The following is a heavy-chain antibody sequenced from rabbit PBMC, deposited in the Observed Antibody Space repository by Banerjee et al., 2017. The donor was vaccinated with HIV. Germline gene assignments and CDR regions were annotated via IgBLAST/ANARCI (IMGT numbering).Heavy chain of an antibody. CDR2: IYAGSGGA. V-gene: IGHV1S45*01. J-gene: IGHJ4*01. D-gene: IGHD2-1*01. CDR1: GLDFGASYW. Sequence: QEQLVESGGGLVRPGGSLTLTCKASGLDFGASYWICWVRQAPGKGLEWIGCIYAGSGGAYYATWAKCRLTISKTSSTTVTLQMTSLTAADTATYFCARGYNGGAPAGLWGPGTLVTVS. CDR3: ARGYNGGAPAGL.